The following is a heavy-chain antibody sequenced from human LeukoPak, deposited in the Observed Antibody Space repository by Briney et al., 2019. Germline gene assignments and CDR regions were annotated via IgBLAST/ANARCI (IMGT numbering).Heavy chain of an antibody. J-gene: IGHJ4*02. D-gene: IGHD5-18*01. CDR2: IYYSGST. CDR3: ARDRSWDTQGYSYGPTFDY. CDR1: GGSISSGDYY. V-gene: IGHV4-61*08. Sequence: SETLSLTCTVSGGSISSGDYYWSWIRQPPGKGLEWIGYIYYSGSTNYNPSLKSRVTISVDTSKNQFSLKLSSVTAADTAVYYCARDRSWDTQGYSYGPTFDYWGQGTLVTVSS.